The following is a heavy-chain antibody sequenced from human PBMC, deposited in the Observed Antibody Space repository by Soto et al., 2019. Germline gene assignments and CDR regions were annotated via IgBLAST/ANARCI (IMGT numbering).Heavy chain of an antibody. CDR3: ATVFEY. CDR1: GFTFSSYG. Sequence: GGSLRLSCVASGFTFSSYGMDWVRQAPGKGLEWVAGIWHDGSKTYYADFVKGRFTISRDVAKNTLYLQMNSLRAEDTAVYYCATVFEYWGQGTPVTV. V-gene: IGHV3-33*03. J-gene: IGHJ4*02. D-gene: IGHD1-1*01. CDR2: IWHDGSKT.